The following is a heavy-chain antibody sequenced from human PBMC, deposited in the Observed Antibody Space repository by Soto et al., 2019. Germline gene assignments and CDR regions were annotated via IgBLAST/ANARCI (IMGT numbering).Heavy chain of an antibody. Sequence: ASVKVSCKASGYTFTSYDINWVRQATGQGLGWMGWMNPNSGNTGYAQKFQGRVTMTRNTSISTAYMELSSLRSEDTAVYYCARGRQQLVRRDYGMDVWGQGTTVTVSS. CDR1: GYTFTSYD. J-gene: IGHJ6*02. V-gene: IGHV1-8*01. CDR3: ARGRQQLVRRDYGMDV. D-gene: IGHD6-13*01. CDR2: MNPNSGNT.